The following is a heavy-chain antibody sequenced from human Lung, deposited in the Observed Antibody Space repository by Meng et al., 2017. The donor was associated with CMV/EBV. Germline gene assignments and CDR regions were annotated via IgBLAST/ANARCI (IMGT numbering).Heavy chain of an antibody. Sequence: ASVKVSXKADGYTFTLYYIHWVRQDPGQGLEWMGWINPNTGGTNSAQIFRGRVTMTGDTSTSTAYLELSRLTSDDTALYYCARERGLGFRGLNDALDIWGQGTMVTVSS. J-gene: IGHJ3*02. CDR1: GYTFTLYY. V-gene: IGHV1-2*02. CDR2: INPNTGGT. D-gene: IGHD3/OR15-3a*01. CDR3: ARERGLGFRGLNDALDI.